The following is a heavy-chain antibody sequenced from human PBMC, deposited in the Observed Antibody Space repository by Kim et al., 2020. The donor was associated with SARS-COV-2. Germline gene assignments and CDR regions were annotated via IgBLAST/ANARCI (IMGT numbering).Heavy chain of an antibody. CDR1: GGSISSSSYY. V-gene: IGHV4-39*07. J-gene: IGHJ4*02. D-gene: IGHD6-13*01. CDR3: ARDGWVAAAGN. CDR2: IYYSGST. Sequence: SETLSLTCTVSGGSISSSSYYWGWIRQPPGKGLEWIGSIYYSGSTYYNPSLKSRVTISVDTSKNQFSLKLSSVTAADTAVYYCARDGWVAAAGNWGQGTL.